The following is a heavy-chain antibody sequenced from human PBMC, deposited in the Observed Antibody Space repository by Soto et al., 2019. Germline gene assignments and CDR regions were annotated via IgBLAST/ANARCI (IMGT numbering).Heavy chain of an antibody. CDR3: ARAGVDTVMVFDGYYYYGMDV. D-gene: IGHD5-18*01. CDR1: GGSFSGYY. J-gene: IGHJ6*02. CDR2: INHSGST. Sequence: SETLSLTCAVYGGSFSGYYWSWIRQPPGKGLEWIGEINHSGSTNYNPSLKSRVTISVDTSKNQFSLKLSSVTAADTAVCYCARAGVDTVMVFDGYYYYGMDVWGQGTTVTVSS. V-gene: IGHV4-34*01.